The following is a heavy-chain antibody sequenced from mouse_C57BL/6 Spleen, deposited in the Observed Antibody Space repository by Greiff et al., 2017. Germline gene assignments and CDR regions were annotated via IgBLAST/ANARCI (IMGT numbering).Heavy chain of an antibody. Sequence: VQLQESGPELVKPGASVKLSCKASGYTFTDYNMHWVKQSHGKSLEWIGYINPNNGGTSYNQKFKGKATLTVNKSSSTAYMVLRRLTSEDSAVYYCARFEDYGYFDVWGTGTTVTVSS. J-gene: IGHJ1*03. CDR2: INPNNGGT. CDR3: ARFEDYGYFDV. V-gene: IGHV1-22*01. CDR1: GYTFTDYN.